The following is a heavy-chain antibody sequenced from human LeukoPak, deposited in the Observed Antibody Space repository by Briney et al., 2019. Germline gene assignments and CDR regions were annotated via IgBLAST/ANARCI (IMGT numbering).Heavy chain of an antibody. D-gene: IGHD4-17*01. Sequence: SETLSLTCTVSGGSISSYYWSWIRQPPAKGLEWVGYIYYSGSTNYNPSLKSRVTISVDASKNQFSLKLSSVTAADTAVYYCARGDYGDFQWGQGTLVTVSS. CDR3: ARGDYGDFQ. CDR2: IYYSGST. CDR1: GGSISSYY. J-gene: IGHJ4*02. V-gene: IGHV4-59*01.